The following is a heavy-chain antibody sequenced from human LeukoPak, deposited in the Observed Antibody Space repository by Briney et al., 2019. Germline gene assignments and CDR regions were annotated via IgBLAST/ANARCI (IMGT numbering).Heavy chain of an antibody. D-gene: IGHD3-22*01. Sequence: SGPTLVNPTQTLTLTCTFSGFSLSTSGVGVGWIRQPPGKALEWLALIYWDDDKRYSPSLKSRLTITKDTSKNQVVLTMTNMDPVDTATYYCALSYYYDSSGYYYVWFDPWGQGNPGHRLL. CDR2: IYWDDDK. CDR1: GFSLSTSGVG. J-gene: IGHJ5*02. CDR3: ALSYYYDSSGYYYVWFDP. V-gene: IGHV2-5*02.